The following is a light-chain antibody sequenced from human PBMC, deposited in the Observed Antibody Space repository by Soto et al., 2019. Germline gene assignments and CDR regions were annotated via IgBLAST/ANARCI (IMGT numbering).Light chain of an antibody. J-gene: IGLJ1*01. V-gene: IGLV1-44*01. CDR3: SSWDASLNGYL. CDR2: NSY. CDR1: SSNIGSKT. Sequence: QSALTQPPSASGTPGQRVTISCSGSSSNIGSKTVNWYQQLPGTVPRLLIYNSYQRPSGVPDRFSASKSGTSASLAISGLQSEDEADYYCSSWDASLNGYLFGTGTKLTVL.